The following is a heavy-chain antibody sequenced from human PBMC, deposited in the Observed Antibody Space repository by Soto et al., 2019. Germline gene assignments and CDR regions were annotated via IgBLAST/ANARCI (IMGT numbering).Heavy chain of an antibody. J-gene: IGHJ6*02. CDR1: GYTFTGYY. CDR2: INPNSGGT. Sequence: ASVNVSGKSSGYTFTGYYMHWVRQAPGQGLEWMGWINPNSGGTNYAQKFQGWVTMTRDTSISTAYMELSRLRSDDTAVYCCARERFSSSLGYYYYYYGMDVWGQGTTVTVSS. D-gene: IGHD6-6*01. CDR3: ARERFSSSLGYYYYYYGMDV. V-gene: IGHV1-2*04.